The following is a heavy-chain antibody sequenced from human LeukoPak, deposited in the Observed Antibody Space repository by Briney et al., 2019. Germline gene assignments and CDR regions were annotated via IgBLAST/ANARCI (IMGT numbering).Heavy chain of an antibody. CDR1: GDSISSGGYS. CDR2: IHDSGST. J-gene: IGHJ5*02. D-gene: IGHD6-13*01. V-gene: IGHV4-30-4*07. Sequence: SETLSLTCVVSGDSISSGGYSWSWIRQTPGKGLEWIAYIHDSGSTYNNPSLKSRLSISIDTSKNQFSLKLNSVSAADTAVYYCARVVAAAGNNWFDPWGQGTLVTVSS. CDR3: ARVVAAAGNNWFDP.